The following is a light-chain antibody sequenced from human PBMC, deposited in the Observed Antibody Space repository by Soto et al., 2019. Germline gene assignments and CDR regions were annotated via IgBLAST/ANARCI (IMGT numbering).Light chain of an antibody. CDR2: GNS. CDR1: SSNIGAGYD. CDR3: ATWDSSLSVGV. J-gene: IGLJ2*01. V-gene: IGLV1-40*01. Sequence: QSVLTQPPSVSGAPGQRVTISCTGSSSNIGAGYDVHWYQQLPGTAPKLLIYGNSNRPSGVPDRFSGSQSGTSATLAITGLQTGDEANYYCATWDSSLSVGVFGGGTKLTVL.